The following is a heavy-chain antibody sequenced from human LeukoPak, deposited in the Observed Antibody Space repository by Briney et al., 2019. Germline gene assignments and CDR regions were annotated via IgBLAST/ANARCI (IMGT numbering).Heavy chain of an antibody. CDR1: GFIFSSYA. J-gene: IGHJ4*02. V-gene: IGHV3-7*03. Sequence: GGSLRLSCAASGFIFSSYAMHWVRQAPGKGLEWVAIIKQDGSERYYVDSVKGRFTISRDNAKNSLYLQMNSLRAEDTAVYYCARAGSSSWYICDWGRGTLVTVSS. CDR3: ARAGSSSWYICD. CDR2: IKQDGSER. D-gene: IGHD6-13*01.